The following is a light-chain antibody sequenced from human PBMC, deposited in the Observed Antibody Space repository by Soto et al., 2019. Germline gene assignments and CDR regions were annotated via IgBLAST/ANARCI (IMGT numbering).Light chain of an antibody. J-gene: IGLJ2*01. Sequence: SYELTQPSSVSVSPGQTARITCSGDVLAKKYARWFQQKPGQAPVLVIYKDSERPSGIPERFFGSSSGTTVTLTISGAQVEDEADYYCYSAADNNLRVFGGGTQLTVL. CDR2: KDS. V-gene: IGLV3-27*01. CDR1: VLAKKY. CDR3: YSAADNNLRV.